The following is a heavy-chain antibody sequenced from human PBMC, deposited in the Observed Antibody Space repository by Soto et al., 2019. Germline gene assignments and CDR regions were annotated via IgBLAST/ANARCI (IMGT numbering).Heavy chain of an antibody. CDR1: GGTFSSYA. CDR3: ATHSLKTGYYST. Sequence: ASVKVSCKASGGTFSSYAISWVRQAPGQGLEWMGRIIPILGIAYYAQKFQGRVTITADKSTSTAYMELSSLRSEDTAVYYCATHSLKTGYYSTWGQGTLVTVSS. J-gene: IGHJ4*02. D-gene: IGHD3-9*01. V-gene: IGHV1-69*04. CDR2: IIPILGIA.